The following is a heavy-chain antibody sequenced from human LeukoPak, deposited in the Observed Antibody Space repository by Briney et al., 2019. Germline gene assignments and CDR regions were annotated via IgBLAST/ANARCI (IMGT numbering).Heavy chain of an antibody. CDR1: GYTFTSYG. CDR3: AKDQRWESPHYLDS. D-gene: IGHD1-26*01. CDR2: ISAYNGNT. Sequence: ASVKVSCKASGYTFTSYGISWVRQAPGQGLEWMGWISAYNGNTNYAQKLQGRVTMTTDTSTSTAYMELRSLRSDDTAVYYCAKDQRWESPHYLDSWGQGTLVTVSS. V-gene: IGHV1-18*01. J-gene: IGHJ4*02.